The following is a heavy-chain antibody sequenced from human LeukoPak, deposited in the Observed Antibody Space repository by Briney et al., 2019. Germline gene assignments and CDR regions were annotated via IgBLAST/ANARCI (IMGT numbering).Heavy chain of an antibody. V-gene: IGHV4-38-2*02. CDR1: GYSISSGYY. CDR2: ISRCGNT. CDR3: AREGSRDFDY. J-gene: IGHJ4*02. Sequence: PSETLCLTCTVTGYSISSGYYWGWTRQPPGKGLEWIGTISRCGNTYYNPSLKSRLTISVDTSRNQFSLKLNSVTAADTAVYFCAREGSRDFDYWGQGTLVTVSS.